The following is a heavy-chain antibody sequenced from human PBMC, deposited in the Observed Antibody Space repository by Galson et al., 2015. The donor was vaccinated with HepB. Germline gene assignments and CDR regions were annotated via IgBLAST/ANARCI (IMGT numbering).Heavy chain of an antibody. CDR1: GYTFSGYY. D-gene: IGHD6-13*01. CDR2: INPNSGGT. V-gene: IGHV1-2*02. CDR3: ARGGRGDQQLVHGY. Sequence: SVKVSCKASGYTFSGYYMHWVRQAPRQGLEWMGWINPNSGGTNYAQKFQGRVTMTKDTSISTGYMELSRLTSDDTAVYYCARGGRGDQQLVHGYWGQGTLVTVSS. J-gene: IGHJ4*02.